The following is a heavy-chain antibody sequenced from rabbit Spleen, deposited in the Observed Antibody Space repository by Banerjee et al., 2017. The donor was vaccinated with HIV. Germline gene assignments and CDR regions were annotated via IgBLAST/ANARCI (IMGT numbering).Heavy chain of an antibody. D-gene: IGHD4-1*01. CDR1: GFSFSYNYD. CDR2: IYGGWSASA. V-gene: IGHV1S45*01. J-gene: IGHJ4*01. CDR3: ARKSLSDSNGNYFDL. Sequence: QEQLVESGGDLVKPGASLTLTCTASGFSFSYNYDMCWVRQAPGKGLEWIACIYGGWSASAWYANWVNGRFTISSTSSTTVDLKMTSLTAADTATYFCARKSLSDSNGNYFDLWGPGTLVTVS.